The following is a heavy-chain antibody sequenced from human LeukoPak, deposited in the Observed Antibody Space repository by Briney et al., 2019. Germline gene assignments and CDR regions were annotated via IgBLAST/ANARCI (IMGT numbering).Heavy chain of an antibody. V-gene: IGHV3-30*03. CDR3: ARDRIMITFGGDRSGGLFDY. J-gene: IGHJ4*02. D-gene: IGHD3-16*01. Sequence: GGSLRLSCAASGFTFSSYGMHWVRQAPGKGLEWVAVISYDGSNKYYADSVKGRFTISRDNSKNTLFLQMNSLRAEDTAVYYCARDRIMITFGGDRSGGLFDYWGQGTLVTVSS. CDR1: GFTFSSYG. CDR2: ISYDGSNK.